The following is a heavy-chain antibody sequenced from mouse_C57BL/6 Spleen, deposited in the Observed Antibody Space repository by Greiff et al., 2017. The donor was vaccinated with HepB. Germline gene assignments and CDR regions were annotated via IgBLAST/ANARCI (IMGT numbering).Heavy chain of an antibody. CDR3: ARGDYGSSSLFAY. Sequence: QVQLQQPGAELVKPGASVKLSCKASGYTFTSYWMHWVKQRPGRGLEWIGRIYPNSGGTKYNEKFKSKATLTVDKPSSTAYMQLSSLTSEDSAVYYCARGDYGSSSLFAYWGQGTLVTVSA. CDR1: GYTFTSYW. J-gene: IGHJ3*01. D-gene: IGHD1-1*01. V-gene: IGHV1-72*01. CDR2: IYPNSGGT.